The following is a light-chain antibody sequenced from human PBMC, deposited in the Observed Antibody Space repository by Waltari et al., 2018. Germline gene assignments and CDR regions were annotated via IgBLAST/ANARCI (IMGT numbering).Light chain of an antibody. CDR2: DAS. Sequence: EIVLTQSPGTLSLSPGERATLSCRASQSVSKYLAWYQQKPCQAPRLLIYDASTRATGIPDRFSGSGWGTDFSLTISRLEPEDFAVYYCQKYGTLPATFGQGTKVQ. CDR3: QKYGTLPAT. CDR1: QSVSKY. J-gene: IGKJ1*01. V-gene: IGKV3-20*01.